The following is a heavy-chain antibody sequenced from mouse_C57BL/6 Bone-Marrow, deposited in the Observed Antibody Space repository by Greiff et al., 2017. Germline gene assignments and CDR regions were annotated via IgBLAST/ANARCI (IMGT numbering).Heavy chain of an antibody. J-gene: IGHJ2*01. CDR3: ARQGDGYFYFDY. V-gene: IGHV5-15*01. D-gene: IGHD2-3*01. CDR2: ISNLAYSI. Sequence: DVKLVESGGGLVQPGGSLKLSCAASGFTFSDYGMAWVRQAPRKGPEWVAFISNLAYSIYYADTVTGRFTISRENAKNTLYLDMSSLRSEDTAMYYCARQGDGYFYFDYWGQGTTLTVSS. CDR1: GFTFSDYG.